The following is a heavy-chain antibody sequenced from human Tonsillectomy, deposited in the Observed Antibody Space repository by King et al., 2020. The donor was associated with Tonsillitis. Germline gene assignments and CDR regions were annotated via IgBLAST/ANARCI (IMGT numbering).Heavy chain of an antibody. D-gene: IGHD3-22*01. Sequence: VQLVESGTEVKKPWASVKVSCKASGYTFTSYVISWVRQAPGQGLEFMGWISAYNGNTNYAQKLQGRVTMTTDTSTSTAYMELRSLRSDDTAVYYCARFYFEYPVGGFDIWGQGTMVTVSS. CDR3: ARFYFEYPVGGFDI. J-gene: IGHJ3*02. CDR2: ISAYNGNT. V-gene: IGHV1-18*01. CDR1: GYTFTSYV.